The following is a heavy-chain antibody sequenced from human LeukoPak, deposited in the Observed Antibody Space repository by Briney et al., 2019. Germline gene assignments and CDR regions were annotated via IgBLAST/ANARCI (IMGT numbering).Heavy chain of an antibody. CDR2: INPNSGGT. J-gene: IGHJ4*02. V-gene: IGHV1-2*02. CDR3: ARVRYYYDSSGYSGTFDY. Sequence: ASVKVSCKASGYTFTGYYMHWVRQAPGQGLEWMGWINPNSGGTNYAQKFQGRVTMTRDTSISTAYMELSRLRSDDTAVYYCARVRYYYDSSGYSGTFDYWGRGTLVTVSS. CDR1: GYTFTGYY. D-gene: IGHD3-22*01.